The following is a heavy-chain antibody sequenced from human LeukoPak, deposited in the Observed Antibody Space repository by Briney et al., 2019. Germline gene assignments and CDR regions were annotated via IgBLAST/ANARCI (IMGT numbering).Heavy chain of an antibody. CDR1: DGSTTGTRYY. J-gene: IGHJ6*03. D-gene: IGHD4-17*01. V-gene: IGHV4-39*06. Sequence: SETLSLTCTVSDGSTTGTRYYWGWFRQTPGKGPEWIGNINYRGAVYYNPSLRSRATISLDTSKNQFPLRLTSVTAADTAVYFCARVTKYDNSRNDYYMDVWGKGTTVTVSS. CDR2: INYRGAV. CDR3: ARVTKYDNSRNDYYMDV.